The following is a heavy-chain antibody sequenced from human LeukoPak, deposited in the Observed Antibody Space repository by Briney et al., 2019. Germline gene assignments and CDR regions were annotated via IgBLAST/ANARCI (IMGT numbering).Heavy chain of an antibody. V-gene: IGHV1-24*01. CDR1: GYTLTQLS. D-gene: IGHD5-12*01. Sequence: ASVKVSCKVSGYTLTQLSMHWVRQAPGKGLEWMGGFDPEDGETIYAQKFQGRVTMTEDTSTDTAYMELSSLRSEDTAVYYCARVRGYSGYDGLWFDPWGQGTLVTVSS. J-gene: IGHJ5*02. CDR2: FDPEDGET. CDR3: ARVRGYSGYDGLWFDP.